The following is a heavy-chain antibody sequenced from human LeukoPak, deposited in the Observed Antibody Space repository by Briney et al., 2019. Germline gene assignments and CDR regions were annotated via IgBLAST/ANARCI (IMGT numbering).Heavy chain of an antibody. J-gene: IGHJ4*02. CDR2: INHSGST. Sequence: SETLSLTCAVYGGSFSGYHWSWIRQPPGKGLEWIGEINHSGSTNYNPSLKSRVTISVDTSKNQFSLKLSSVTAADTAVYYCARRPRNSGCYDGPSGLDYWGQGTLVTVSS. D-gene: IGHD1-26*01. CDR1: GGSFSGYH. CDR3: ARRPRNSGCYDGPSGLDY. V-gene: IGHV4-34*01.